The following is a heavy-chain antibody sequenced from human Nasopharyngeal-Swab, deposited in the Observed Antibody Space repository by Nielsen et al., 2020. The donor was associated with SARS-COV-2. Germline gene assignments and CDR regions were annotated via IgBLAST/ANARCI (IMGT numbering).Heavy chain of an antibody. CDR3: ARRGYYYDSSAPPDY. CDR2: IYYSGST. CDR1: GASISSSSYY. V-gene: IGHV4-39*01. J-gene: IGHJ4*02. Sequence: SETLSLTCTVSGASISSSSYYWGWIRQPPGKGLEWIGSIYYSGSTYYNPSLKSRVTISVDTSKNQFSLKLSSVTAADTAVYYCARRGYYYDSSAPPDYWGQGTLVTVSS. D-gene: IGHD3-22*01.